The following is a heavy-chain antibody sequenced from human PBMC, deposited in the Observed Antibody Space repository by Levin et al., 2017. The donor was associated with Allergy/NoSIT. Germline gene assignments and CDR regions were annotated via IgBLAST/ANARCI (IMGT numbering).Heavy chain of an antibody. CDR1: GYSFTSYW. J-gene: IGHJ4*02. CDR3: ARHDRYCSSTSCSTMDYFDY. D-gene: IGHD2-2*01. CDR2: IDPSDSYT. Sequence: GGSLRLSCKGSGYSFTSYWISWVRQMPGKGLEWMGRIDPSDSYTNYSPSFQGHVTISADKSISTAYLQWSSLKASDTAMYYCARHDRYCSSTSCSTMDYFDYWGQGTLVTVSS. V-gene: IGHV5-10-1*01.